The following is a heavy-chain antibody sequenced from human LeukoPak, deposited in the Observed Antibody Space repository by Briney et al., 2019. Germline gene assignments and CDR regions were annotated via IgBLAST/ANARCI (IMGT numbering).Heavy chain of an antibody. V-gene: IGHV4-59*12. CDR3: ARLVVTPGIFDY. CDR1: GGSISSYY. J-gene: IGHJ4*02. CDR2: IYYSGST. Sequence: SETLSLTCTVSGGSISSYYWSWIRQPPGKGLEWIGYIYYSGSTNYNPSLKSRVTISVGTSKNQFSLKLSSVTAADTAVYYCARLVVTPGIFDYWGQGTLVTVSS. D-gene: IGHD4-23*01.